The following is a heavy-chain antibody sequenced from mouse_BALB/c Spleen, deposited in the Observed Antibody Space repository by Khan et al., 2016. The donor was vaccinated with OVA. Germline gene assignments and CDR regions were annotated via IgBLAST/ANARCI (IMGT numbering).Heavy chain of an antibody. D-gene: IGHD1-1*01. V-gene: IGHV3-2*02. J-gene: IGHJ2*01. Sequence: EVQLVETGPGLVKPSQSLSLTCTVTGYSITSGFGWNWIRQFPGNKLEWMGYISYSGSTNYNPSLKSRISITRDTSKNQFFLQLNSVTTEDTATYDCARTGRITYWGQGTTLTVYS. CDR1: GYSITSGFG. CDR3: ARTGRITY. CDR2: ISYSGST.